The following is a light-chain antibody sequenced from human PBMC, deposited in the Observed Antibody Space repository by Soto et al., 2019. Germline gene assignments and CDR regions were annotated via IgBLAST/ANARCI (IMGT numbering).Light chain of an antibody. CDR1: QSVSSY. J-gene: IGKJ1*01. CDR2: DAS. Sequence: EIVMTQSPATLSASPGERVTLSCRASQSVSSYLAWYQQKPGQAPRLLIYDASNRATGIPARFSGSGSGTEFTLTISSLQSEDFAVYYCHHYNNWPRTFGQGTKVDI. CDR3: HHYNNWPRT. V-gene: IGKV3-15*01.